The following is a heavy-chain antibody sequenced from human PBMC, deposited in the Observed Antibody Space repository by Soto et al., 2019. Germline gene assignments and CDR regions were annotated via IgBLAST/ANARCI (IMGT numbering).Heavy chain of an antibody. V-gene: IGHV1-18*01. CDR1: GYGFTTYG. CDR2: ISAHNGNT. Sequence: QVHLVQSGAEVKKPGASVKVSCKGSGYGFTTYGITWVRQAPGQGLEWMAWISAHNGNTNYAQKLQGRVTVTRDTPRRTAYMELAGLRLEDRAFFSFGRGRYGDYGGQGALVTVSS. CDR3: GRGRYGDY. J-gene: IGHJ4*02. D-gene: IGHD1-1*01.